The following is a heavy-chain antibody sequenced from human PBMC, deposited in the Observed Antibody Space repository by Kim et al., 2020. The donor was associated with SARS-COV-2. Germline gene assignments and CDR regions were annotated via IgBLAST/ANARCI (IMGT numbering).Heavy chain of an antibody. Sequence: SETLSLTCAVYGGSFSGYYWSWIRQPPGKGLEWIGEINHSGSTNYNPSLKSRVTISVDTSKNQFSLKLSSVTAADTAVYYCARDLVLYSSSLYYYYYYGMDVWGQGTTVTVS. CDR2: INHSGST. V-gene: IGHV4-34*01. D-gene: IGHD6-13*01. CDR3: ARDLVLYSSSLYYYYYYGMDV. J-gene: IGHJ6*02. CDR1: GGSFSGYY.